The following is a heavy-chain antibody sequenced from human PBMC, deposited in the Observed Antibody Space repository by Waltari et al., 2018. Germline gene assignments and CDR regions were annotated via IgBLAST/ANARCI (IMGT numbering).Heavy chain of an antibody. CDR3: ARGGERYGDYRYYCDY. Sequence: QVQLQQWGAGLLKPSETLSLTCAVYGGSFSGYYWSWIRQPPGKGLEWIGEINHSGSTNYNPSLKSRCTISVDTSKNQFSLKLRSVTAADTAVYYCARGGERYGDYRYYCDYWGQGTLVTVSS. V-gene: IGHV4-34*01. CDR1: GGSFSGYY. J-gene: IGHJ4*02. D-gene: IGHD4-17*01. CDR2: INHSGST.